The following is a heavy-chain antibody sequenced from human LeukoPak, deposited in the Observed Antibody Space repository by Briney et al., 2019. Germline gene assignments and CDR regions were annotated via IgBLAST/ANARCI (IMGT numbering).Heavy chain of an antibody. V-gene: IGHV3-7*01. D-gene: IGHD5-24*01. Sequence: GGSLRLSCAASGFSFSNYWMSWVRQAPGKGLECGASIKQDGSEKYYVDSVKGRFTVSRDNGKNSLYLQMNYLRVEDTAVYYCARALGKLQPYYYYYGLDVWGQGTTVTVSS. CDR3: ARALGKLQPYYYYYGLDV. CDR1: GFSFSNYW. CDR2: IKQDGSEK. J-gene: IGHJ6*02.